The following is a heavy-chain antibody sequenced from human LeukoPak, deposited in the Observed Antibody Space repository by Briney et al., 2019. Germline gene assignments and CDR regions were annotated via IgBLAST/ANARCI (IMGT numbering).Heavy chain of an antibody. Sequence: GGSLRLSCAASGFTFNSYSMNWVRQAPGKGLEWVSYISSSTTTTIYYADSVKGRFTSSRDNAKNSLYLQINSLRAEDTAVFYCARSRSWSYFDYWGQRTLVTVSS. CDR2: ISSSTTTTI. D-gene: IGHD3-3*01. V-gene: IGHV3-48*01. CDR1: GFTFNSYS. CDR3: ARSRSWSYFDY. J-gene: IGHJ4*02.